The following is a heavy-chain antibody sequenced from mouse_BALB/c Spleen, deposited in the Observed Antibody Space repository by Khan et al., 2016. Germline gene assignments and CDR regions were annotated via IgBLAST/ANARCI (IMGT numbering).Heavy chain of an antibody. D-gene: IGHD2-4*01. CDR3: AKNGDYDSAMDY. Sequence: QVQLKESGPSLVQPSQNLSITCTVSGFSLTNYDIHWVRQSPGKDLEWLGVIWRGGTTDYNAAFMSRLSITKDNSESQVFFKMNSLQAVDTAIYYCAKNGDYDSAMDYWGQGTSVTVSS. CDR1: GFSLTNYD. CDR2: IWRGGTT. V-gene: IGHV2-5-1*01. J-gene: IGHJ4*01.